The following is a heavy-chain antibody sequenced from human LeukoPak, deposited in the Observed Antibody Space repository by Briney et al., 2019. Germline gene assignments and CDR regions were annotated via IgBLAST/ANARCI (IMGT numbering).Heavy chain of an antibody. J-gene: IGHJ4*02. V-gene: IGHV3-74*03. CDR2: IKSDGSSI. CDR1: GFTFSSYW. CDR3: ARDLDFGFDSNFDY. Sequence: GGSLRLSCAASGFTFSSYWMHWVRQAPGKGLVWVSRIKSDGSSIMYADSVKGRFTISRDNAKSTLYLQMNSLRAEDTAVYYCARDLDFGFDSNFDYWGQGTLVTVSS. D-gene: IGHD2-15*01.